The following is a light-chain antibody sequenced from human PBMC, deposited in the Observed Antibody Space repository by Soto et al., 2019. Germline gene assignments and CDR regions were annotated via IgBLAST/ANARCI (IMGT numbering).Light chain of an antibody. V-gene: IGKV3-15*01. CDR3: QHYNHWPPTWT. CDR2: GAS. J-gene: IGKJ1*01. Sequence: EIVRTQSPATLSVSPGERATLSCRASQSVSSKLAWYQQKPGQAPRVLIYGASTRATGIPARFSGSGSGPEFTLTISSLQSEDFAVYYCQHYNHWPPTWTFGQGTRVEIK. CDR1: QSVSSK.